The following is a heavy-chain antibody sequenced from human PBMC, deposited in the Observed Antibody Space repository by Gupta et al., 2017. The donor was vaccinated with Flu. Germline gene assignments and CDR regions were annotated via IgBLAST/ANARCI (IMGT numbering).Heavy chain of an antibody. J-gene: IGHJ4*02. CDR2: IIPVFGPT. CDR1: GVTFSTYA. D-gene: IGHD2-15*01. CDR3: ARKGGGHCSGGSCYSFDF. V-gene: IGHV1-69*01. Sequence: QVQLVQSGAEVKKPGSLVKVSCKASGVTFSTYAINWVRQAPGQGLEWMGGIIPVFGPTNYAQKFQGRVTITADESTSTGYMEISSLRSEDTAVYYCARKGGGHCSGGSCYSFDFWGQGTRVTVSS.